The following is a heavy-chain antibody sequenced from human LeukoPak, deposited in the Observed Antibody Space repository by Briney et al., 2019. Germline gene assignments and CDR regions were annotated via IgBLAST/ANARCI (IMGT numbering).Heavy chain of an antibody. CDR2: ISGSGGGT. J-gene: IGHJ4*02. CDR3: GKERGYCSGGSCYWDVRYFDY. V-gene: IGHV3-23*01. Sequence: GASLRLSCAASGFTFSGYAMSWVRQAPGKGLEWVSAISGSGGGTYYAHSAKGGFTISRDNSKNTLYLQMNSLRAEETVVYYCGKERGYCSGGSCYWDVRYFDYWGQGPLVPVSS. D-gene: IGHD2-15*01. CDR1: GFTFSGYA.